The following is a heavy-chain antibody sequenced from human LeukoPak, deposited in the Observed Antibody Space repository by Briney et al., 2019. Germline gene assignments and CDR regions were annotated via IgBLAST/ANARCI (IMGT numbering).Heavy chain of an antibody. V-gene: IGHV1-2*06. J-gene: IGHJ4*02. CDR1: GYSFTDNY. CDR3: ARDLWY. CDR2: INPNTGVT. Sequence: ASVKVSCKASGYSFTDNYIHWVRQAPGQGLEWIGRINPNTGVTNYAENFQGRVTMTRDTSISTAYMELSRLRSDDTAMFYCARDLWYWGQGTLVTVSS. D-gene: IGHD2-15*01.